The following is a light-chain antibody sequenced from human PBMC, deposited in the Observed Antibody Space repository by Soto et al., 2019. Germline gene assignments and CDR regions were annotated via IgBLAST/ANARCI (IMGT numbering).Light chain of an antibody. CDR3: QQXXXXXXT. Sequence: SQSVSNNYLAWYQQKPGQAPXLLIYXXXXRAXGIPDGFSXSGSGTDFTLTISRLEPEDFAVFYCQQXXXXXXTFGGGTKVDIK. CDR2: XXX. V-gene: IGKV3-20*01. J-gene: IGKJ4*01. CDR1: QSVSNNY.